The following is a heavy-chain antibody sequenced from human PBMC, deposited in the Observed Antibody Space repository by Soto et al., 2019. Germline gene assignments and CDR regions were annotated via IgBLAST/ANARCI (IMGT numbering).Heavy chain of an antibody. V-gene: IGHV3-30*18. CDR2: ISYDGSNK. CDR3: EKDLYYPYYFDY. J-gene: IGHJ4*02. CDR1: GFTFSSYG. Sequence: QVQLVESGGGVVQPGRSLRLSCAASGFTFSSYGMHWVRQAPGKGLEWVAVISYDGSNKCYADSVKGRFTISRDNSKNMMYLQIDSMTAYDTAVYYCEKDLYYPYYFDYWGQGTLVTVSS. D-gene: IGHD3-10*01.